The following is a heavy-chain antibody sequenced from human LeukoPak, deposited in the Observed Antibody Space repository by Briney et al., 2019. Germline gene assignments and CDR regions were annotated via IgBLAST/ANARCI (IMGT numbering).Heavy chain of an antibody. CDR1: GGSISSHY. CDR2: IYYSGST. CDR3: ARHSGYDYYFDY. Sequence: SETLSLTCTVSGGSISSHYWSWIRQPPGKGLEWIGYIYYSGSTNYNPSLKSRVTISVDTSKNQFSLKLSSVTAADTAVYYCARHSGYDYYFDYWGQGTLVTVSS. V-gene: IGHV4-59*11. D-gene: IGHD5-12*01. J-gene: IGHJ4*02.